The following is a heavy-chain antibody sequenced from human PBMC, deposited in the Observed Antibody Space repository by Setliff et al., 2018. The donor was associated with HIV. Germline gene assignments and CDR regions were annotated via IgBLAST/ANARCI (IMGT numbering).Heavy chain of an antibody. CDR1: GFTLSNYW. CDR2: ISSDGSGT. CDR3: ARWPREVAEMGGAFDS. Sequence: GGSLRLSCAASGFTLSNYWMHWVRQAPGKGLEWVSRISSDGSGTDYADSVKGRFTISRDNAKNSVYLQMNSLRVEDTAVYYCARWPREVAEMGGAFDSWGQGTMVTVSS. J-gene: IGHJ3*02. V-gene: IGHV3-74*01. D-gene: IGHD3-16*01.